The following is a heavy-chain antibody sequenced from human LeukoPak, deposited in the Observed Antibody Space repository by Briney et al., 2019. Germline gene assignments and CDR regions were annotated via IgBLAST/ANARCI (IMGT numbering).Heavy chain of an antibody. J-gene: IGHJ4*02. Sequence: PGESLKISCKGSGYGFTTYWLGWVRQMPGKGLEWMGLIYPFDSDTRYSPSFQGQVTISADKSINTAYLQWSSLKASDTAMYYCARPCCNSIACAFDSWGQGTLVTVSS. V-gene: IGHV5-51*01. CDR1: GYGFTTYW. CDR2: IYPFDSDT. CDR3: ARPCCNSIACAFDS. D-gene: IGHD2/OR15-2a*01.